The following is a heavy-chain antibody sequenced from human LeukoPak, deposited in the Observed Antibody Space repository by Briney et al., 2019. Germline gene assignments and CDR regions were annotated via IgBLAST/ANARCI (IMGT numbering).Heavy chain of an antibody. CDR1: GFTFSDYY. D-gene: IGHD3-16*02. Sequence: PGGSLSLSCAASGFTFSDYYMSWIRQAPGKGLEWVSYISSSGSTIYYADSVKGRFTISRDNAKNSLYLQMNSLRAEDTAVYYCARTNYDYVWGSYRSFLHPDYWGQGTLVTVSS. CDR3: ARTNYDYVWGSYRSFLHPDY. CDR2: ISSSGSTI. V-gene: IGHV3-11*01. J-gene: IGHJ4*02.